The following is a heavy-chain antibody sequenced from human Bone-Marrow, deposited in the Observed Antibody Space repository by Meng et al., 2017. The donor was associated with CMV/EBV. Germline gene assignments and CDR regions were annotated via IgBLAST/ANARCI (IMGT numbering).Heavy chain of an antibody. CDR1: AVG. CDR3: AHRVRATVWVHKEWLDYWYFDL. J-gene: IGHJ2*01. D-gene: IGHD6-19*01. Sequence: AVGVGWIRQAPGQALEWLALSYSNDDKRYSPALKSRLTITKDTSRNQVVLTMTNMEPVDTATYYCAHRVRATVWVHKEWLDYWYFDLWGRGTLVTVSS. V-gene: IGHV2-5*01. CDR2: SYSNDDK.